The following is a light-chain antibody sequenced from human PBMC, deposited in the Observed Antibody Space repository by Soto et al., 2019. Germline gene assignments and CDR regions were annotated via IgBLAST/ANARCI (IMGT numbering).Light chain of an antibody. CDR3: QQSYSTPWT. CDR2: AAS. V-gene: IGKV1-39*01. Sequence: DIQMTQSPSSLSASVGDRVTITCRASQNIRNYLNWYQQRPGKTPNLLVYAASNLRSGVPSRFSGSGSGTDFTLTISSLQPEDFATYYCQQSYSTPWTFGQGTKVEIK. J-gene: IGKJ1*01. CDR1: QNIRNY.